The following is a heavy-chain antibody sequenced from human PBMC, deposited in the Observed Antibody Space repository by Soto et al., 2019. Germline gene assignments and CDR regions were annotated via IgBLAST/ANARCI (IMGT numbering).Heavy chain of an antibody. CDR3: ARGAEYQLLSRDYFYGMDV. J-gene: IGHJ6*02. Sequence: GGSMKLSCAASGLTLNSSGMPWVRQAPGKGLEWVAVISYEGSNNFYAESVKGRFTISRDNSKNTLYLQMNSLRREDTAVYYCARGAEYQLLSRDYFYGMDVWGQGTTVTGSS. CDR1: GLTLNSSG. D-gene: IGHD2-2*01. CDR2: ISYEGSNN. V-gene: IGHV3-30*03.